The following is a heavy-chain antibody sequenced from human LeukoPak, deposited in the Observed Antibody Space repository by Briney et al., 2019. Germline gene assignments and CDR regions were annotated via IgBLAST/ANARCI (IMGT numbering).Heavy chain of an antibody. CDR3: ARGTSTYYYDSSGYYGDYYYYYMDV. J-gene: IGHJ6*03. Sequence: AASVKVSCKASGGTFSSYAISWVRQAPGQGLEWMGGIIPISGTANYAQKFQGRVTITTDESTSTAYMELSSLRSEDTAVYYCARGTSTYYYDSSGYYGDYYYYYMDVWGKGTTVTVSS. CDR1: GGTFSSYA. D-gene: IGHD3-22*01. V-gene: IGHV1-69*05. CDR2: IIPISGTA.